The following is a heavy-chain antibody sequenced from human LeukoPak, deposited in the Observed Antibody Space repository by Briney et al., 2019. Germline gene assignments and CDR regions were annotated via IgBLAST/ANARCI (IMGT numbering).Heavy chain of an antibody. Sequence: GGSLRLSCAASGFTFSSYEMNWVRQAPGKGLEWVSYISGSGSTIYYADSVKGRFTISRDNAKNSLYLQMNSLRAEDTAVYYCARALVVVAALDYWGQGTLVTVSS. D-gene: IGHD2-15*01. CDR3: ARALVVVAALDY. J-gene: IGHJ4*02. CDR1: GFTFSSYE. CDR2: ISGSGSTI. V-gene: IGHV3-48*03.